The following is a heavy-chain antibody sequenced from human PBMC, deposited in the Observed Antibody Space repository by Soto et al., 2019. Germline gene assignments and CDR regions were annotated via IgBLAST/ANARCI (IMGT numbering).Heavy chain of an antibody. CDR1: GDSINSGAYY. CDR2: IYYSGNT. J-gene: IGHJ4*02. Sequence: SETLSLTCTVSGDSINSGAYYWSWIRQHPGKGLEWIGYIYYSGNTYYNPSLESRVTISVDTSKNQFSLKLSSVTAADTAVYYCARYSAYGGFDFWGQGTLVTVSS. V-gene: IGHV4-31*03. CDR3: ARYSAYGGFDF. D-gene: IGHD5-12*01.